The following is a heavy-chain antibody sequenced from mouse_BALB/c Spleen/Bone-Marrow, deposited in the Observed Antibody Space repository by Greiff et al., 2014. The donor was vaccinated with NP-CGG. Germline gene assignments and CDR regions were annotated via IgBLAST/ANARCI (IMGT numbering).Heavy chain of an antibody. CDR1: GYTFTSYW. Sequence: VQRVESGTDLVRPGASVKLSCKASGYTFTSYWINWVKQRPGQGLEWIGNIYPSDSYTNYNQKFKDKATLTVDKSSSTAYMHLSSPTSKDSAVYYCTRDDGGFAYWGQGTLVTVSA. CDR2: IYPSDSYT. V-gene: IGHV1-69*02. D-gene: IGHD1-1*02. J-gene: IGHJ3*01. CDR3: TRDDGGFAY.